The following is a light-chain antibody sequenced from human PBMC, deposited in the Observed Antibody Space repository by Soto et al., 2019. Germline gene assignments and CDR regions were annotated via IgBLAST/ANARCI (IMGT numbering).Light chain of an antibody. Sequence: EIVLKQSPGTRALSAGERATLSCRASQSVSSSYLAWYQQRPGQAPRLLIYSTTSRATGIPDRFRGSGSGTDFTLTLRRLEPEDFAVSFCQQNGGSPPKFGQGTKVDI. CDR1: QSVSSSY. CDR3: QQNGGSPPK. CDR2: STT. J-gene: IGKJ1*01. V-gene: IGKV3-20*01.